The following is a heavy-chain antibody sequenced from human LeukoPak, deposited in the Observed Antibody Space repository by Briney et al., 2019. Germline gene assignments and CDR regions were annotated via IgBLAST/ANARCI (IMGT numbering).Heavy chain of an antibody. CDR3: ARDGSSPTDY. CDR1: GFTFSNYW. J-gene: IGHJ4*02. V-gene: IGHV3-7*01. Sequence: PGGSLRLSCAASGFTFSNYWMSWVRQAPGKGLEWVANIKQDGSEKYYVDSVKGRFTISRDNAKNSLYLQMNSLRAEDTAVYYCARDGSSPTDYWGQGTLVTVSS. CDR2: IKQDGSEK. D-gene: IGHD6-6*01.